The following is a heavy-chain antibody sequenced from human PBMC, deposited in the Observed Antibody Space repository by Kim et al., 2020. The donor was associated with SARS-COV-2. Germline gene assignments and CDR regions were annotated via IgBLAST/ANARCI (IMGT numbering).Heavy chain of an antibody. J-gene: IGHJ6*02. CDR1: GFSFTYYN. CDR2: ISSSSSSAI. Sequence: GVSLRLSCAASGFSFTYYNMNWVRQAPGKGLEWVSYISSSSSSAIYYADSVKGRFTISSDNAKTSLYLQMNSLRDEDTAMYYCARDHTIFGEGMDVWGQGTTVTVSS. CDR3: ARDHTIFGEGMDV. D-gene: IGHD3-3*01. V-gene: IGHV3-48*02.